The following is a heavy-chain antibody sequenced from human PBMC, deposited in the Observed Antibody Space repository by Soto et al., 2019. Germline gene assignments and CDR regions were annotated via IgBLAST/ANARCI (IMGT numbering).Heavy chain of an antibody. V-gene: IGHV4-31*03. J-gene: IGHJ5*02. Sequence: KPSETLSLTCTVSNESMSSGGYFWVWIRQHPGKGLEWIGHISSSGSANPNPSLKSRVSMSVDSSNKQFSLKLTSVTVADTAVYYWARGGGYTASGGNNGFWFDPWGQGTLVTVSS. CDR1: NESMSSGGYF. D-gene: IGHD5-12*01. CDR3: ARGGGYTASGGNNGFWFDP. CDR2: ISSSGSA.